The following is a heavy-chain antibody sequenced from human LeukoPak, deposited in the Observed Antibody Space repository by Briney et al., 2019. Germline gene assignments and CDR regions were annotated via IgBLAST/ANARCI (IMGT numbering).Heavy chain of an antibody. CDR2: INIDGGST. J-gene: IGHJ4*02. CDR3: ARGGGSNEFDF. V-gene: IGHV3-74*01. CDR1: EFTFSSFW. D-gene: IGHD1-26*01. Sequence: GGSLRLSCAASEFTFSSFWMHWVRQAPGKGLVWVSRINIDGGSTSYADSVKGRFTISRDNAKNTLFLQMNSLRAEDTAVYYCARGGGSNEFDFWGQGTLVTVSS.